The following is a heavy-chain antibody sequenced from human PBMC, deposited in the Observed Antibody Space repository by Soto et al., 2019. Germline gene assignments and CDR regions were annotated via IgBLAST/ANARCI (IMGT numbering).Heavy chain of an antibody. Sequence: QVQLRESGPGLVKTSGTLSLTCAVSGGSISSTNWWTWVRQPPGKGLVWIGEIYHSGSPTYSPSFKGRATISVDKSNNPFSLRLRSMTAADTAVYYCATLPPRIVVALLPIPTWGQGILVTVSS. CDR3: ATLPPRIVVALLPIPT. CDR2: IYHSGSP. D-gene: IGHD2-21*01. J-gene: IGHJ5*02. CDR1: GGSISSTNW. V-gene: IGHV4-4*02.